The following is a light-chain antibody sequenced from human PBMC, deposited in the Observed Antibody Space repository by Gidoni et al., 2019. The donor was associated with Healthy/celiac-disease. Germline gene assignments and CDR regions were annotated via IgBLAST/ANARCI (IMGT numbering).Light chain of an antibody. V-gene: IGKV3-15*01. CDR2: GAS. Sequence: EIVMTQSPATLSVSPGERATLSCRASQSVSSNLAWYQQKPGQAPRLLIYGASTRATGIPARFSGSWSGTEFTLTISSLQSEDFAVYYCQQYNNWPSTFGPGTKVDIK. J-gene: IGKJ3*01. CDR3: QQYNNWPST. CDR1: QSVSSN.